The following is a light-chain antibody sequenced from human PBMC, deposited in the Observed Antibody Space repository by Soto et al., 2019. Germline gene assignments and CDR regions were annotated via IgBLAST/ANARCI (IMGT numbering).Light chain of an antibody. J-gene: IGKJ4*01. V-gene: IGKV3D-15*01. CDR2: GAS. CDR3: QQYNNWLPLT. Sequence: EIVMTQSPATLSVSPGERATLSCRASQSVSSNLAWYQQKPGQAPRLLIYGASTRATGIPARFSGSGSGTEFTLTISSQQSEDFAVYYCQQYNNWLPLTFGGGTKVEIK. CDR1: QSVSSN.